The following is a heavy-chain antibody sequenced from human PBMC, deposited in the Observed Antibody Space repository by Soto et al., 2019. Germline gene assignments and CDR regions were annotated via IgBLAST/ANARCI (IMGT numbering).Heavy chain of an antibody. CDR3: ARDPSNYRYYYYYYGMDV. D-gene: IGHD4-4*01. Sequence: SLRLSCAASGFTFSSYGMHWVRQAPGKGLEWVAVIWYDGSNKYYADSVKGRFTISRDNSKNTLYLQMNSLRAEDTAVYYCARDPSNYRYYYYYYGMDVWGQGTTVTVSS. CDR2: IWYDGSNK. CDR1: GFTFSSYG. J-gene: IGHJ6*02. V-gene: IGHV3-33*01.